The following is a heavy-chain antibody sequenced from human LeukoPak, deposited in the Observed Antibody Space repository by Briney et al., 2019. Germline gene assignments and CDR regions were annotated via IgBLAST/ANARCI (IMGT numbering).Heavy chain of an antibody. D-gene: IGHD3-10*01. CDR1: GYSFSNYW. V-gene: IGHV5-51*01. CDR3: XSPYYYGSGSXXHAFDI. CDR2: IYPGDSDT. Sequence: GESLKVSCKGSGYSFSNYWIGWVRQMPGKGLEWMGIIYPGDSDTRYSPSFQGQVTISADKYISTAYLQWSSLKASDTAMYHCXSPYYYGSGSXXHAFDIWGXGTMXXVS. J-gene: IGHJ3*02.